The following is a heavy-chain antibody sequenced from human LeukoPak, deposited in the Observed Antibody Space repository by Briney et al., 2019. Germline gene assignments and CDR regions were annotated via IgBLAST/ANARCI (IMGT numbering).Heavy chain of an antibody. D-gene: IGHD5-24*01. V-gene: IGHV4-39*01. J-gene: IGHJ4*02. CDR2: TYYSRNT. CDR1: GGSISSSTNI. Sequence: SQTLSLTCTVSGGSISSSTNIWGWVRQAPGRGLDWIASTYYSRNTYYNPSLKSRVTIFVDTSKNQFSLKLSSVTAADTAVYYCARHEEEDGYNAKTFDYWGQGTLATVSS. CDR3: ARHEEEDGYNAKTFDY.